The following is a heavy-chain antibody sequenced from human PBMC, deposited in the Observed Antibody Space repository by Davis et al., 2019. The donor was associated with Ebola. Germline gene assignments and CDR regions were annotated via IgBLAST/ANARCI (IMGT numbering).Heavy chain of an antibody. V-gene: IGHV1-46*01. CDR3: AKAWYNGGGSLTYCFDN. Sequence: ASVQVSCKASGYTFTSYYMHWVRQAPGQGLEWMGIINPSGGSTSYAQKFQGRVTMTRDTSTSTVYMELSSLRSEDTAVYYCAKAWYNGGGSLTYCFDNWGQGSLVTVSS. J-gene: IGHJ4*02. D-gene: IGHD2-8*01. CDR1: GYTFTSYY. CDR2: INPSGGST.